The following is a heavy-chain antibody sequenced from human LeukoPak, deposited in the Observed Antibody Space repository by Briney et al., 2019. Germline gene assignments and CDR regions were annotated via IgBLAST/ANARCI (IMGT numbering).Heavy chain of an antibody. CDR2: INPSGGSA. Sequence: ASVKISCKASGCTFTSYYMHWVRQAPGQGLEWMGIINPSGGSATYAQKFQGRVTMTRDTSTSTVYMELSSLRSEDTAVFYCARDMAVLDQYSSSSLGAFDIWGQGTMVTVSS. J-gene: IGHJ3*02. CDR1: GCTFTSYY. V-gene: IGHV1-46*01. D-gene: IGHD6-6*01. CDR3: ARDMAVLDQYSSSSLGAFDI.